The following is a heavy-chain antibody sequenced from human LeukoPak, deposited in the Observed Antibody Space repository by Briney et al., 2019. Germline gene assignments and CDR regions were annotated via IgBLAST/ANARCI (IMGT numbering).Heavy chain of an antibody. V-gene: IGHV2-5*02. D-gene: IGHD7-27*01. CDR2: IYWGDDK. CDR1: GFSLSTSGVG. Sequence: ESGPTLVNPTQTLTLTCTFSGFSLSTSGVGVGWIGHPPGKALEWLALIYWGDDKRYSPSLKSRLTITKNTSKNQVVLTMTNMDPVDTATYYCAHRQNWGEAFDIWGQGTMVTVSS. J-gene: IGHJ3*02. CDR3: AHRQNWGEAFDI.